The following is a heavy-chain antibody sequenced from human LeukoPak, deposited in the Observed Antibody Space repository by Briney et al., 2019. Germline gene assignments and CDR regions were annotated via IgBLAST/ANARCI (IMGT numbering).Heavy chain of an antibody. CDR3: ASIPGSGWSAYWYFDL. D-gene: IGHD6-19*01. V-gene: IGHV3-21*01. CDR1: GFTFSSYS. Sequence: PGGSLRLSCAASGFTFSSYSMNWVRQAPGKGLEWVSSISSSSSYIYYADSVKGRFTISRDNAKNSLYLQMNSLRAEDTAVYYCASIPGSGWSAYWYFDLWGRGTLVTVSS. CDR2: ISSSSSYI. J-gene: IGHJ2*01.